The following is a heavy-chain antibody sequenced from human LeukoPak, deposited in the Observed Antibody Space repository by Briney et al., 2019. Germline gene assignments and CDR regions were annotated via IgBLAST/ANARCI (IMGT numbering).Heavy chain of an antibody. J-gene: IGHJ5*02. CDR3: ARDLVDTAMVFGNWFDP. D-gene: IGHD5-18*01. V-gene: IGHV1-69*05. CDR2: NIPIFGTA. Sequence: EASVKVSCKASGGTFSSYAISWVRQAPGQGLEWMGGNIPIFGTANYAQKFQGRVTITTDESTSTAYMELSSLRSEDTAVYYCARDLVDTAMVFGNWFDPWGQGTLVTVSS. CDR1: GGTFSSYA.